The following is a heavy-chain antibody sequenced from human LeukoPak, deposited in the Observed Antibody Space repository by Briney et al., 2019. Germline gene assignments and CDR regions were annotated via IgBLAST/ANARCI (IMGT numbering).Heavy chain of an antibody. CDR3: TRVGYIDEGIDY. J-gene: IGHJ4*02. V-gene: IGHV3-7*04. CDR2: IKQDGSKK. CDR1: GFPFSSYW. Sequence: GGSLRLSCVASGFPFSSYWMTWVRQAPGKGLEWVANIKQDGSKKSYVDSVKGRLTISRDNAKNSLYLQMNSLRAEDTAIYYCTRVGYIDEGIDYWGQGTPVTVSS. D-gene: IGHD5-24*01.